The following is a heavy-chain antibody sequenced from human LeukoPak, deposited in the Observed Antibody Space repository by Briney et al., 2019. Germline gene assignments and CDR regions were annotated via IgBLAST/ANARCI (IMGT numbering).Heavy chain of an antibody. CDR3: ASGYNRDY. D-gene: IGHD5-24*01. CDR1: GYTFTNYY. Sequence: GASVKVSCKASGYTFTNYYMHWVRQAPGQGLEWMGIINPSGGSTSYAQKFQGRVTITRDTSTSTVYMYLSSLRSEDTAVYFCASGYNRDYWGQGTLVTVSS. CDR2: INPSGGST. V-gene: IGHV1-46*03. J-gene: IGHJ4*02.